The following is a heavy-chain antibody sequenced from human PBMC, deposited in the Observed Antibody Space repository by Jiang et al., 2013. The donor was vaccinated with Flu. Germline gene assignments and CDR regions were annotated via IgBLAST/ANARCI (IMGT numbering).Heavy chain of an antibody. J-gene: IGHJ4*02. CDR3: ARLTEGSNWGEDYFDY. Sequence: YGPGLVKASETLSLTCSVSGGSISSSGYSWGWIRQPPGKGLEYIGSISYSGSSYYSPSLKSRVTISVDTSKNQFSLGLSSVAAADTAVYYCARLTEGSNWGEDYFDYWGQGFLVTVSS. D-gene: IGHD1-1*01. CDR1: GGSISSSGYS. CDR2: ISYSGSS. V-gene: IGHV4-39*01.